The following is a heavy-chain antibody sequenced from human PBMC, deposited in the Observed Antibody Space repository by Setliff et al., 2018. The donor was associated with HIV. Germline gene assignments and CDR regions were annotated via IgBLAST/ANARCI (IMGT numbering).Heavy chain of an antibody. V-gene: IGHV1-24*01. D-gene: IGHD6-13*01. CDR3: ATLSSSWTGYFDS. CDR2: FDPKDGET. CDR1: GYTLAELS. Sequence: ASVKVSCKISGYTLAELSIHWVRQAPGKGLEWMGGFDPKDGETIYAQKLQGRVTMTEGTSTGIAYMDLSSLRSEDTAVYYCATLSSSWTGYFDSWGQGTLVTVSS. J-gene: IGHJ4*02.